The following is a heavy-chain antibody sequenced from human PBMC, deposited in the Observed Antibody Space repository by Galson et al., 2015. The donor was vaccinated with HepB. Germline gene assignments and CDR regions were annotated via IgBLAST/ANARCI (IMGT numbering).Heavy chain of an antibody. D-gene: IGHD6-19*01. CDR1: GFTFSSYA. V-gene: IGHV3-30-3*01. J-gene: IGHJ6*02. CDR2: ISYDGSNK. Sequence: SLRLSCAASGFTFSSYAMHWVRQAPGKGLEWVAVISYDGSNKYYADSVKGRFTISRDNSKNTLYLQMNSLRAEDTAVYYCARDPPRYSSGWYVLDYYYGMDVWGQGTTVTVSS. CDR3: ARDPPRYSSGWYVLDYYYGMDV.